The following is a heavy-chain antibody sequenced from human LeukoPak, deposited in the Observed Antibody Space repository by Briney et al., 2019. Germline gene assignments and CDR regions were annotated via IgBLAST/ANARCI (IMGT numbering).Heavy chain of an antibody. CDR2: FSGNDGST. J-gene: IGHJ4*02. D-gene: IGHD6-19*01. CDR1: GFTFSTYA. V-gene: IGHV3-23*01. Sequence: GGSLRLSCAASGFTFSTYAMSWVRQAPGKGLEWVPAFSGNDGSTYYADSVKGRFTISRDNSKNTLYLQMNSLRAEDTAVYYCAKDRSSSGWYWDYWGQGTLVTVSS. CDR3: AKDRSSSGWYWDY.